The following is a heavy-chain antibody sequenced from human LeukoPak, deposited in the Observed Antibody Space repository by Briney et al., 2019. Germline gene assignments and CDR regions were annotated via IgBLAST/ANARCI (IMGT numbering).Heavy chain of an antibody. D-gene: IGHD3-22*01. CDR2: ISGSGGST. J-gene: IGHJ3*02. CDR3: AKGRYYHDNSDAFEI. V-gene: IGHV3-23*01. Sequence: GGSLRLSCAASGFTFSSYAMSWVRQAPGKGLEWVPGISGSGGSTYYADSVKGRFTISRDNSKNTLFLQMNSLRGEDTAVYHCAKGRYYHDNSDAFEIWGQGTMVTVSP. CDR1: GFTFSSYA.